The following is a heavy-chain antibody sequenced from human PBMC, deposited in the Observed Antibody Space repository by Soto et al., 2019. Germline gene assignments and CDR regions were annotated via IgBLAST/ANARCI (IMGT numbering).Heavy chain of an antibody. CDR2: ITNRGTHT. J-gene: IGHJ5*01. Sequence: GGSLRLSCAASGFSFISYTMNWGRQAPGKGLQWVSSITNRGTHTYSADSVKGRFTISRDNDKNSLYLQMNNLRAEDTAIYFCARAHEVAWFDSWGLGTLVTVSS. V-gene: IGHV3-21*01. CDR1: GFSFISYT. CDR3: ARAHEVAWFDS. D-gene: IGHD2-15*01.